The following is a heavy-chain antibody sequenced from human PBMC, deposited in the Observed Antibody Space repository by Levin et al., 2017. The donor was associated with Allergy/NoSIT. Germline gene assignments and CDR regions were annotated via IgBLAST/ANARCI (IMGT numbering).Heavy chain of an antibody. CDR3: AREIAVAATSHYYGLGV. Sequence: PGESLKISCKASGYTFTDYYMYWVRQAPGQGLELMGWINPNSGGTNYVQKFQGRVTMTRDTSISTLYMELRRLRSDDTAVYYCAREIAVAATSHYYGLGVWGQGTTVTVSS. CDR1: GYTFTDYY. V-gene: IGHV1-2*02. D-gene: IGHD6-13*01. CDR2: INPNSGGT. J-gene: IGHJ6*02.